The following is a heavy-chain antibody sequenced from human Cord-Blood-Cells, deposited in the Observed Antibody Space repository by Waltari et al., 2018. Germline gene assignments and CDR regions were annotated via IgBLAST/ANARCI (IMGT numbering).Heavy chain of an antibody. Sequence: QVQLVQSGAEVKKPGASVKVSCKASGYTFTGYYMPWVRQAPGQGLEWMGWINPNSGGTNYAQKFQGRVTMTRDTSISTAYMELSRLRSDDTAVYYCAREDANYDFWSGYYTRYYYGMDVWGQGTTVTVSS. J-gene: IGHJ6*02. CDR3: AREDANYDFWSGYYTRYYYGMDV. CDR1: GYTFTGYY. CDR2: INPNSGGT. D-gene: IGHD3-3*01. V-gene: IGHV1-2*02.